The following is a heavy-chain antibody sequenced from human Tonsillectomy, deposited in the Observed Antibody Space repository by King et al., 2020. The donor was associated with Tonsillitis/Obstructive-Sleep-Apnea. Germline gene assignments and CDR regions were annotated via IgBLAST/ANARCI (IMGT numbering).Heavy chain of an antibody. CDR3: ARLGYYASSGYVS. J-gene: IGHJ5*02. D-gene: IGHD3-22*01. CDR1: GGSISSSTYY. Sequence: LQLQESGPGLVKPSETLSLTCTVSGGSISSSTYYWGWIRQPPGKGLEWIGSIYYSGSTSYNPSLKSRVTISVDTSKNQFSLNLSSVTAADTSVYYCARLGYYASSGYVSWGQGTLVTVSS. V-gene: IGHV4-39*01. CDR2: IYYSGST.